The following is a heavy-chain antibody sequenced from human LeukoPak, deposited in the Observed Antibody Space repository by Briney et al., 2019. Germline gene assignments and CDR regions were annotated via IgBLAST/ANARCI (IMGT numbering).Heavy chain of an antibody. CDR3: ARDRSMPYYYYGLDV. V-gene: IGHV4-59*01. J-gene: IGHJ6*02. D-gene: IGHD2-2*01. CDR1: GDSISSYY. Sequence: SETLSLTCTVSGDSISSYYWNWLRQPPGKGLEWIGYIYASGSTNYNPSLRSRVTISVDTSKNQFSLKLTSVTAADTAVYYCARDRSMPYYYYGLDVWGQGTTVTVSS. CDR2: IYASGST.